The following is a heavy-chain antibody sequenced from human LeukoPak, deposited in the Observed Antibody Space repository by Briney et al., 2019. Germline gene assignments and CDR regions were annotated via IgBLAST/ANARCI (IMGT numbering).Heavy chain of an antibody. D-gene: IGHD3/OR15-3a*01. CDR3: ARDEFGPLAF. Sequence: PGGSLRLSCVVSGLTFSNFRMTWVRQAPGRGLEWVANIKEDGTETSYVGSVKGRFTISRDNAKNSLYLQMNSLRAEDTALYYCARDEFGPLAFWGRGTLVTVSS. V-gene: IGHV3-7*05. J-gene: IGHJ4*02. CDR2: IKEDGTET. CDR1: GLTFSNFR.